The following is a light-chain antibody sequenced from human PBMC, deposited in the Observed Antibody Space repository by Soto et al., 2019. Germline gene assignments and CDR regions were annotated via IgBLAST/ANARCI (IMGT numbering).Light chain of an antibody. V-gene: IGKV3-20*01. J-gene: IGKJ1*01. CDR2: DES. CDR1: QSVSSY. Sequence: EIVVTQSPATMSLSPGERATLPCRASQSVSSYLAWYQQKPGQAPRIIIYDESSRATGIPDRLSGSGSGTDLNLTISGLEPEDFAVYYCQQYGSSPGTCGQGTKVDIK. CDR3: QQYGSSPGT.